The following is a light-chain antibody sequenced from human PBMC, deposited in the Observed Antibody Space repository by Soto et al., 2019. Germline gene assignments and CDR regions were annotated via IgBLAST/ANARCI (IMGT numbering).Light chain of an antibody. CDR3: QQRVSWPLT. CDR1: QSVSSF. Sequence: EIVLTQAPATLYLAPGERATLSCRASQSVSSFLAWYQQKPGQAPRLLISDASDRAAGIPARFSGSGSGTAFTLPLSSLEPEDFAVYYCQQRVSWPLTFGGGT. J-gene: IGKJ4*01. V-gene: IGKV3-11*01. CDR2: DAS.